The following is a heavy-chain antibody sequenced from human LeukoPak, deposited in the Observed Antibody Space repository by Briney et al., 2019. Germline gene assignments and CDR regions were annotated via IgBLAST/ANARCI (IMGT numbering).Heavy chain of an antibody. V-gene: IGHV3-23*01. CDR2: ITGDGGST. CDR1: GFTFSSYA. Sequence: HPGGSLRLSRAASGFTFSSYAMNWVRQAPGKGLEWVSAITGDGGSTYYADSVKGRFTISRDNSKNALYLQMISLRAEDTAVYYCAKASSGYYYFDYWGQGTLVTVPS. D-gene: IGHD3-22*01. J-gene: IGHJ4*02. CDR3: AKASSGYYYFDY.